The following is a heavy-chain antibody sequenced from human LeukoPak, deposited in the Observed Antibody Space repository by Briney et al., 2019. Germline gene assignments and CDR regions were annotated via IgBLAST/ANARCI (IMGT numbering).Heavy chain of an antibody. CDR2: MNPNSGNT. V-gene: IGHV1-8*01. CDR3: ALDSSGYYRHDY. D-gene: IGHD3-22*01. Sequence: GASVKVSCKASGYTFTSYDINWVRQATGQGLEWMGWMNPNSGNTGYAQKFQGRVTMTRNTSISTAYMELSSLRSEDTAVYYCALDSSGYYRHDYWGQGTLVTVSS. CDR1: GYTFTSYD. J-gene: IGHJ4*02.